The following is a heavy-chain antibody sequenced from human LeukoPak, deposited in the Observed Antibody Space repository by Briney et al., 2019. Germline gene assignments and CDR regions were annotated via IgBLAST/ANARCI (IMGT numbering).Heavy chain of an antibody. Sequence: SETLSLTCTVPGGSISSSYWSWIRQPPGEGLEWIGFISYSGSTNYNPSLKSRVTISVDTSTNQFSLKLSSVTAADTAVYYCARVYSGYGYYFDYWGQGTLVTVSS. CDR3: ARVYSGYGYYFDY. CDR1: GGSISSSY. V-gene: IGHV4-59*01. D-gene: IGHD5-12*01. CDR2: ISYSGST. J-gene: IGHJ4*02.